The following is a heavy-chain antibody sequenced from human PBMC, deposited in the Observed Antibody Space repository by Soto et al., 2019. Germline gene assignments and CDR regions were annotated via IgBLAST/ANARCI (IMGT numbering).Heavy chain of an antibody. V-gene: IGHV3-21*01. CDR3: ARAYGNYEFDAFDV. CDR2: ISSSGSFI. Sequence: EVQLVESGGGLVKPGGSLRLSCAASGFTFSSYTLNWVRQAPGKGLEWVSSISSSGSFIYYADSVKGRFTISRDNAKNSLYLQMNSLRAEDTAVYYCARAYGNYEFDAFDVWGQGTMVTVSS. CDR1: GFTFSSYT. D-gene: IGHD3-3*01. J-gene: IGHJ3*01.